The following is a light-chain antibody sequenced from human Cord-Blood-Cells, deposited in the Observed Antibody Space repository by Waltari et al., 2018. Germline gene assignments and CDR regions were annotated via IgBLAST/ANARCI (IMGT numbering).Light chain of an antibody. CDR1: SLRSYY. CDR3: NSLDSSGNHVV. Sequence: SSELTQDPAVSVALGQTVRITCQGDSLRSYYASWYQQKPGQAPVLVSYGKNNRPSGSPDRFSGSSSGNTASLTITGAQAEDEADYYCNSLDSSGNHVVFGGGTKLTVL. CDR2: GKN. J-gene: IGLJ2*01. V-gene: IGLV3-19*01.